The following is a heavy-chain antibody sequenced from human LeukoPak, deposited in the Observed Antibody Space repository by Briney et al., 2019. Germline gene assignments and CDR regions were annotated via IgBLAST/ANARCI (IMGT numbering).Heavy chain of an antibody. CDR2: IKQDGSEK. CDR1: GFTFRTYW. V-gene: IGHV3-7*05. D-gene: IGHD6-13*01. CDR3: ARLAAPVDY. Sequence: PGGSLRLSCAASGFTFRTYWMSWVRQSPGKGLEWVANIKQDGSEKYYVDSVKGRFTISRDNAKNSLYLQMTTLRVDDTAVYHCARLAAPVDYWGQGTLVTVSS. J-gene: IGHJ4*02.